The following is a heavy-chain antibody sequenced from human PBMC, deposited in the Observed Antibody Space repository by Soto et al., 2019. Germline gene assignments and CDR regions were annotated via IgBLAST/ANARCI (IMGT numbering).Heavy chain of an antibody. Sequence: ASVKVSCKASGYTFTSYGISWVRQAPGQGLEWMGWISAYNGNTNYAQKLQGRVTMTTDTSTSTAYMELRSLRSDDTAVYYCATVVPAARRVDAFDIWGQGTMVTVSS. CDR2: ISAYNGNT. CDR3: ATVVPAARRVDAFDI. CDR1: GYTFTSYG. J-gene: IGHJ3*02. V-gene: IGHV1-18*01. D-gene: IGHD2-2*01.